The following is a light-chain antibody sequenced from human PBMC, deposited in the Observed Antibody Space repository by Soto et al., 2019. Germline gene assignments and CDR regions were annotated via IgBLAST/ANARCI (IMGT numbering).Light chain of an antibody. CDR3: SSYAGSYTLWV. V-gene: IGLV2-14*01. CDR2: EVS. CDR1: SSDVGGYKY. Sequence: QSALTQPASVSGSPGQSITISCTGTSSDVGGYKYVSWYQQHPGKAPKLMIYEVSNRPSGVSNRFSGSKSGNTASLTISGLQAEDEADYYCSSYAGSYTLWVFGGGTKVTVL. J-gene: IGLJ3*02.